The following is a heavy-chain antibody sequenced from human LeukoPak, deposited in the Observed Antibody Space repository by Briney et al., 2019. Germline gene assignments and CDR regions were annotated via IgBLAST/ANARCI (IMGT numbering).Heavy chain of an antibody. CDR2: ISYDGSNK. CDR1: GFTFSTYG. Sequence: GRSLRLSCAASGFTFSTYGMHWVRQAPGKGLEWVAVISYDGSNKDYEDSVKGRFTISRDNPKDTLYVQMNSLRAEDTAVYYCANRGNMDVWGKGTTVTVSS. CDR3: ANRGNMDV. V-gene: IGHV3-30*18. J-gene: IGHJ6*03.